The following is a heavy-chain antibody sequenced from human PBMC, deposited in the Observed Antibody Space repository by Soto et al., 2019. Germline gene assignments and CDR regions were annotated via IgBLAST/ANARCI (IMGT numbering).Heavy chain of an antibody. CDR2: ISASGRDT. V-gene: IGHV3-23*01. CDR1: GFTFTNYA. Sequence: PGGSLRLSCAASGFTFTNYAMSWVRQAPGKGLEWVSGISASGRDTYYADSVKDRFTISRDSSKNTLYLQMNSLRAEDTAIYYCAKGKTSGWYFFDHWGQGTPVTVSS. CDR3: AKGKTSGWYFFDH. D-gene: IGHD6-19*01. J-gene: IGHJ4*02.